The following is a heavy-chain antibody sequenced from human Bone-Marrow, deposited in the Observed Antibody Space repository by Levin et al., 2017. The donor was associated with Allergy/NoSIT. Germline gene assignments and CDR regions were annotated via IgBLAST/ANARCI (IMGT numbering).Heavy chain of an antibody. J-gene: IGHJ4*02. Sequence: GGSLRLSCAASGFSFSSYGMSWVRQSPGKGLEWVSSIGVGGATTYYADSVKGRFTISRDNSKNTLYIQMNNLRPEDTAIYYCAKIIVAGGTGHWGQGTLVTISS. CDR2: IGVGGATT. D-gene: IGHD6-13*01. V-gene: IGHV3-23*01. CDR3: AKIIVAGGTGH. CDR1: GFSFSSYG.